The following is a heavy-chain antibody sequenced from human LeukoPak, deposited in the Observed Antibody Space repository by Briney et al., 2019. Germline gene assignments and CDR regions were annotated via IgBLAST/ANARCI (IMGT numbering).Heavy chain of an antibody. CDR1: GGSISSGDYY. CDR3: ARPYYYDSRIDP. CDR2: MYYSGST. J-gene: IGHJ5*02. Sequence: PSETLSLTCTVSGGSISSGDYYWSWIRQPPGKGLEWIAYMYYSGSTYYNPSLRSRVTMSADTSKNQLSLKLSSVTAADTAVYYCARPYYYDSRIDPWGQGILVTVSS. D-gene: IGHD3-22*01. V-gene: IGHV4-30-4*01.